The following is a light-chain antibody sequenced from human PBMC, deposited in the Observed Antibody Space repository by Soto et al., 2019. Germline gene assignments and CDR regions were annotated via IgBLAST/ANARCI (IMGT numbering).Light chain of an antibody. Sequence: EIVMTQSPATLSVSPVERATLSCRASQSVSSNLAWYQQKPGQAPRLLIYGASTRATGIPARFSGSGSGTDFTLTISRLEPEDFAVYYCQQYGTSPITFGQGTRLEIK. CDR2: GAS. CDR1: QSVSSN. CDR3: QQYGTSPIT. V-gene: IGKV3-15*01. J-gene: IGKJ5*01.